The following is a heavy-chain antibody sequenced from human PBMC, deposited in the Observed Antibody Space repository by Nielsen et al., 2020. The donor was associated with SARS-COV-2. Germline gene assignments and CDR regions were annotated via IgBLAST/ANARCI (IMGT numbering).Heavy chain of an antibody. J-gene: IGHJ4*02. V-gene: IGHV3-7*01. D-gene: IGHD3-22*01. Sequence: GESLKISCAASGFTFSSYWMSWVRQAPGKGLEWVANIKQDGSEKYYVDSVKGRFTISRDNAKNSLYLQMNSLRAEDTAVYYCARDLRVPTYYYDSSGYYYPHLFDYWGQGTLVTVSS. CDR3: ARDLRVPTYYYDSSGYYYPHLFDY. CDR1: GFTFSSYW. CDR2: IKQDGSEK.